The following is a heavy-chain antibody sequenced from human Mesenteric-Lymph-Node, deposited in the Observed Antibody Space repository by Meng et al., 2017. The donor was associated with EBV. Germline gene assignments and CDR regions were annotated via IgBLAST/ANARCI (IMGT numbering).Heavy chain of an antibody. CDR2: LSGSGGST. Sequence: GRLGEFGVALVKPGWLLSPACAASEFTFSYYTMYWVRQAPGEGLEWVSHLSGSGGSTYYTDSVKGRFTISRDNSKNTLYLQMNSLGVDDTAVYYCVKDLAVAGTWGQGTLVTVSS. J-gene: IGHJ5*02. CDR3: VKDLAVAGT. CDR1: EFTFSYYT. D-gene: IGHD6-19*01. V-gene: IGHV3-23*04.